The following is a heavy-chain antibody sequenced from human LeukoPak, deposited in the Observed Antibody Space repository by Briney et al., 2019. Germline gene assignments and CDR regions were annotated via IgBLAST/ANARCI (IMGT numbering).Heavy chain of an antibody. D-gene: IGHD3-9*01. J-gene: IGHJ4*02. CDR2: IWYDGSNK. CDR3: ARGVTVHLRFVDWLSLYFDN. Sequence: GGSLRLSRAASGFTFSSYGMHWVRQAPGKGLEWVAVIWYDGSNKYYADSVKGRFTISRDNSKNTLYLQMNSLRAEDTAVYYCARGVTVHLRFVDWLSLYFDNWGQGTLVTVSS. CDR1: GFTFSSYG. V-gene: IGHV3-33*01.